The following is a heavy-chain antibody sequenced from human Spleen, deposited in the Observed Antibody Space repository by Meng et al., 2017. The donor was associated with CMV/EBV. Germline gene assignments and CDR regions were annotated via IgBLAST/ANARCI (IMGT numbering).Heavy chain of an antibody. Sequence: KVACKPSGGDFNAFTITWVRQAPGQGLEWKGRIVPILNIKKYAERFQGRVTITADKSTRTAYMELTSLGFEDTAVYYCARGADRHDPWGQGTLVTVSS. CDR1: GGDFNAFT. D-gene: IGHD1-14*01. CDR3: ARGADRHDP. CDR2: IVPILNIK. J-gene: IGHJ5*02. V-gene: IGHV1-69*02.